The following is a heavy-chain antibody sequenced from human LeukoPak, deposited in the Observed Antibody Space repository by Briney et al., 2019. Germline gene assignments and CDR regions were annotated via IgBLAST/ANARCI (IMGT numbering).Heavy chain of an antibody. D-gene: IGHD6-19*01. CDR1: GFTFSSYG. J-gene: IGHJ4*02. CDR2: ISYDGSNK. Sequence: GGSLRLSCAASGFTFSSYGMHWVRQGPGKGLEWVAVISYDGSNKYYADSVKGRFTISRDNSKNTLYLQMNSLRAEDTAVYYCAKDQGKQWLVLDYWGQGTLVTVSS. V-gene: IGHV3-30*18. CDR3: AKDQGKQWLVLDY.